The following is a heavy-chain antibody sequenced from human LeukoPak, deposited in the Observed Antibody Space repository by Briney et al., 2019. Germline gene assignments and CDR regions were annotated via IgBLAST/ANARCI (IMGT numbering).Heavy chain of an antibody. CDR1: AGSISSSSYY. V-gene: IGHV4-39*01. CDR2: IYYSGST. D-gene: IGHD1-26*01. CDR3: ARLSVGATHYFDY. Sequence: SETLSLTCTVSAGSISSSSYYWGWIRQPPGKGLEWIGSIYYSGSTYYNPSLKSRVTISVDTSKNQFSLKLSSVTAADTAVYYCARLSVGATHYFDYWGQGTLVTVSS. J-gene: IGHJ4*02.